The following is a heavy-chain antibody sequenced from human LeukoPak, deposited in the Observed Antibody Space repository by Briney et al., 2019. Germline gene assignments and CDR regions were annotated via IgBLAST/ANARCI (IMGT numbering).Heavy chain of an antibody. Sequence: GGSLRLSCASSSFSFSTYGMVWVRQAPGKGLEWVSHIVGGGSDRTYYADSVKGRFTVSRENAKNSLYLHMNGLRAEDTAVYYCAREMYGSGLYYFDYWGQGTLVTVSS. CDR1: SFSFSTYG. CDR2: IVGGGSDRT. CDR3: AREMYGSGLYYFDY. J-gene: IGHJ4*02. V-gene: IGHV3-48*03. D-gene: IGHD3-10*01.